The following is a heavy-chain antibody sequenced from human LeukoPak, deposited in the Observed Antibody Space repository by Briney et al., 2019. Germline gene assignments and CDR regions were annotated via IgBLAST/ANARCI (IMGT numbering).Heavy chain of an antibody. V-gene: IGHV4-59*01. J-gene: IGHJ6*03. Sequence: SETLSLTCTVSGGSISSYYWSWIRQPPGKGLEWIGNIYYSGSTNYNPSLKSRVTISVDTSKNQFFLKMNSVTAADTAMYYCARDRRILGYSNGLDYYYYMDVWGKGTTITVSS. D-gene: IGHD5-18*01. CDR3: ARDRRILGYSNGLDYYYYMDV. CDR1: GGSISSYY. CDR2: IYYSGST.